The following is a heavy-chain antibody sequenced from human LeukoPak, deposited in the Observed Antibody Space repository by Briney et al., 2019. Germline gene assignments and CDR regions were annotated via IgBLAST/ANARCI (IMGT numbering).Heavy chain of an antibody. CDR1: GFTFSSYG. J-gene: IGHJ6*02. CDR3: ARDRAYYDFWSGYRPTTNYYGMDV. D-gene: IGHD3-3*01. V-gene: IGHV3-33*01. Sequence: GRSLRLSCAASGFTFSSYGMHWVRQAPGKGLEWVAVIWYDGSNKYYADSVKGRFTISRDNSKNTLYLQMNSLRAEDTAVYYCARDRAYYDFWSGYRPTTNYYGMDVWGQGTTVTVSS. CDR2: IWYDGSNK.